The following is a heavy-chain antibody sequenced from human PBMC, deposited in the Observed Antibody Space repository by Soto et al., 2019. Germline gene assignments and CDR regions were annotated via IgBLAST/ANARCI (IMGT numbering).Heavy chain of an antibody. V-gene: IGHV3-48*01. D-gene: IGHD3-22*01. CDR2: ISGGTGSI. CDR3: ASSNGYLDY. J-gene: IGHJ4*02. CDR1: GFTFNTYT. Sequence: PGGSLRLSCAASGFTFNTYTMNWVRQAPGKGLEWLSYISGGTGSIYYADSVKGRFTISRDNAKNSVYLQMNSLRAEDTAVYYCASSNGYLDYWGQGTLVTVSS.